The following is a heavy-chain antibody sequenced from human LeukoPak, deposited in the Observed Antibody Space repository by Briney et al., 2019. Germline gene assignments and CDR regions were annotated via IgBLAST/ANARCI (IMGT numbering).Heavy chain of an antibody. D-gene: IGHD3-10*01. CDR3: ARDVYRGAAFDI. V-gene: IGHV4-31*03. CDR1: GGSISSGGYY. CDR2: IYYSGST. Sequence: SETLSLTCTVSGGSISSGGYYWSWIRQHPGKGLEWIGYIYYSGSTYYNPSLKSRVTISVDTSKNQFSLKLSSVTAADTAVYYCARDVYRGAAFDIWGQGTMVTVSS. J-gene: IGHJ3*02.